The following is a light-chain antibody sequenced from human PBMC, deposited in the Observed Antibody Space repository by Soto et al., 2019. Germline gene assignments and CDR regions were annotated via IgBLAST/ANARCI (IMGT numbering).Light chain of an antibody. CDR2: DAS. V-gene: IGKV1-5*01. Sequence: DIQMTQSPSTLSASVGDRVTITCRASQSINNWLAWYQQKPGKAPKVLIYDASSLESGVPSRFSGSESGTEFTLTISSLQPDDVATYYCQQYNDYQGMFGQGTKVDSK. CDR3: QQYNDYQGM. J-gene: IGKJ1*01. CDR1: QSINNW.